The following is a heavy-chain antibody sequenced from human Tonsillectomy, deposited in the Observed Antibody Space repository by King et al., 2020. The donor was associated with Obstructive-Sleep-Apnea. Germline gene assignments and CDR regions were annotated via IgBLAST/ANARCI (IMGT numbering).Heavy chain of an antibody. CDR3: ARDRHCSSTRCYEFDP. Sequence: QLQESGPGLVKPSQTLSLTCTVSGGSISSGDYYWSWIRQPPGKGLEWIGYIYYSGSTYYNPSLKSRVTISVDTSKNQFSLKLSSVTAADTAVYYCARDRHCSSTRCYEFDPWGQGTLVTVSS. D-gene: IGHD2-2*01. V-gene: IGHV4-30-4*01. J-gene: IGHJ5*02. CDR1: GGSISSGDYY. CDR2: IYYSGST.